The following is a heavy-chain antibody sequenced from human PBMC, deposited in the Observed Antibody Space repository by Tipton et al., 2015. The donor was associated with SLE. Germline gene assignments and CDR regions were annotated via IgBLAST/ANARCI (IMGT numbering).Heavy chain of an antibody. J-gene: IGHJ4*02. D-gene: IGHD3-3*02. CDR1: GFTFSSYA. V-gene: IGHV3-30*04. Sequence: SLRLSCAASGFTFSSYAMHWVRQAPGKGLEWVAVISYDGSNKYYADSVKGRFTISRDNSKNTLYLQMNSLRAEDTAVYYCARPRISSTWYPCDYWGQGTLVVVSS. CDR3: ARPRISSTWYPCDY. CDR2: ISYDGSNK.